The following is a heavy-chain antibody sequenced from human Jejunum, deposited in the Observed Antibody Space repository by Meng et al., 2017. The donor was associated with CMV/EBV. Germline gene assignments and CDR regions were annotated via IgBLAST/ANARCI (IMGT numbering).Heavy chain of an antibody. D-gene: IGHD1-26*01. Sequence: SVSSVNYYWTWVRQPPGKGLEWIAFISYSGSTSYNPSLKSRVTITRDTSKNQFSLRLSSVTAADTAVYYCAREGHWEQRAPHFDYWGQGTLVTVSS. CDR1: SVSSVNYY. CDR3: AREGHWEQRAPHFDY. CDR2: ISYSGST. V-gene: IGHV4-61*01. J-gene: IGHJ4*02.